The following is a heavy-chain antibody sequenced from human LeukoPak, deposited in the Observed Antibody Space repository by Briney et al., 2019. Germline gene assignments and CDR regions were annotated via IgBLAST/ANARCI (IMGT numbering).Heavy chain of an antibody. V-gene: IGHV1-69*06. CDR3: ARAAGVGESFDY. CDR1: GYTFTSYG. D-gene: IGHD3-10*01. J-gene: IGHJ4*02. CDR2: IIPIFGTA. Sequence: ASVKVSCKASGYTFTSYGISWVRQAPGQGLEWMGGIIPIFGTANYAQKFQGRVTITADKSTSTAYMELSSLRSEDTAVYYCARAAGVGESFDYWGQGTLVTVSS.